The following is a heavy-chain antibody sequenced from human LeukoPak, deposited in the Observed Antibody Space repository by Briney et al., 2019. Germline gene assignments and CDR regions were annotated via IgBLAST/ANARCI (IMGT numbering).Heavy chain of an antibody. CDR3: ARDGIQSIDY. V-gene: IGHV3-33*08. CDR1: GFTFSDYA. Sequence: GGSLRLSCSTSGFTFSDYALYWVRQAPGKGLEWVAFIWGDGSNQYYADSVRGRFTISRDNSKNSLYLEMNSLRAEDTAVYYCARDGIQSIDYWGQGTLVTVSS. J-gene: IGHJ4*02. CDR2: IWGDGSNQ. D-gene: IGHD3-3*02.